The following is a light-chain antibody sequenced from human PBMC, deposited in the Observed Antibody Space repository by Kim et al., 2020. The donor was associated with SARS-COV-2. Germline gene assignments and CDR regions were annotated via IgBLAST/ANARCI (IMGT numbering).Light chain of an antibody. Sequence: LYPGERATLSCRASQSVSSYLAWYQQKPGQAPRLLIYDASNRATGIPARFSGSGSGTDFTLTISSLEPEDFAVYYCQQRSNWPQYTFGQGTKLEI. CDR1: QSVSSY. CDR2: DAS. CDR3: QQRSNWPQYT. J-gene: IGKJ2*01. V-gene: IGKV3-11*01.